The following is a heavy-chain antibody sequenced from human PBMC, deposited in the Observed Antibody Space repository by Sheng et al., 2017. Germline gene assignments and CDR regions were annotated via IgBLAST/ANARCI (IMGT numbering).Heavy chain of an antibody. CDR3: AREGSGYPDVAFDI. Sequence: QVQLQESGPGLVKPSETLSLTCTVSGYSISSGYYWGWIRQPPGKGLEWIGSIYHSGSTYYNPSLKSRVTISVDTSKNQFSLKLSSVTAADTAVYYCAREGSGYPDVAFDIWGQGTMVTVSS. CDR1: GYSISSGYY. D-gene: IGHD3-22*01. V-gene: IGHV4-38-2*02. J-gene: IGHJ3*02. CDR2: IYHSGST.